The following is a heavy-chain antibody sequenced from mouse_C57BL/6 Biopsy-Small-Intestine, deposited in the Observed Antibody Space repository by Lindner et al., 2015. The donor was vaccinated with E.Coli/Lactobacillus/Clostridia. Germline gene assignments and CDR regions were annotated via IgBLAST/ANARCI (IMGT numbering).Heavy chain of an antibody. CDR2: IYPGGGYT. Sequence: VQLQESGAELVRPGTSVKMSCKASGYTFTNYWIGWAKRRPGHGLEWIGDIYPGGGYTNYNEKFKGKATLTADKSSSTAYMQFSSLTSEDSAIYYCARGKGAMDYWGQGTSVTVSS. V-gene: IGHV1-63*01. CDR1: GYTFTNYW. J-gene: IGHJ4*01. D-gene: IGHD1-3*01. CDR3: ARGKGAMDY.